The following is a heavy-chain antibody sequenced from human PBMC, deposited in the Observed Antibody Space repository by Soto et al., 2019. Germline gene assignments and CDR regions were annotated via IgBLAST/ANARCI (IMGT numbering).Heavy chain of an antibody. Sequence: SAKASWKASRYTFTCYYMHSVRQAPGQGLEWMGIINPSGGSTSYAQKFQGRVTMTRDTSTSTVYMELSSLRSEDTAVYYCASAVWDVDTAMVLAFDIWGQGTMVTVSS. J-gene: IGHJ3*02. CDR2: INPSGGST. V-gene: IGHV1-46*01. D-gene: IGHD5-18*01. CDR1: RYTFTCYY. CDR3: ASAVWDVDTAMVLAFDI.